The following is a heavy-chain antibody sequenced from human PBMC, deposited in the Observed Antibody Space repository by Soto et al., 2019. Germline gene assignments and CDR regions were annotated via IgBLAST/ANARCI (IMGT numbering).Heavy chain of an antibody. D-gene: IGHD4-17*01. Sequence: QVQLQESGPGLVKPSQTLSLTCTVSGGSLITAGYFWTWIRQRPGEGLEWIGYIYTSGDTYYSPSRQGRLTMSVDTSKHHFSRRLRSGTAADTATYFCARAPDYGDPVKYFDSWGQGTLVTVSS. CDR1: GGSLITAGYF. J-gene: IGHJ4*02. CDR2: IYTSGDT. CDR3: ARAPDYGDPVKYFDS. V-gene: IGHV4-31*03.